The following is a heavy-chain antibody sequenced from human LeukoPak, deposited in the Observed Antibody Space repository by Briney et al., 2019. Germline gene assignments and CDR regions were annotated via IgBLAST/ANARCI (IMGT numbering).Heavy chain of an antibody. CDR1: GFTFGPYT. D-gene: IGHD4-23*01. CDR3: AKLQSDGLRTYYGMDV. Sequence: GGSLRLSCAASGFTFGPYTMNWVRQAPGKGLEWVSYISSSSDTIYYADSVKGRFTISRDNSKNTLYLQMNSLRAEDTAVYYCAKLQSDGLRTYYGMDVWGQGTTVTVPS. CDR2: ISSSSDTI. J-gene: IGHJ6*02. V-gene: IGHV3-48*01.